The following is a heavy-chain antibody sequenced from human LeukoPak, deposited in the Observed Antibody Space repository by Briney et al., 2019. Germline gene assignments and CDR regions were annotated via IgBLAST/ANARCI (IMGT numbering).Heavy chain of an antibody. CDR1: GGSFSGYY. J-gene: IGHJ6*03. CDR2: INHSGST. V-gene: IGHV4-34*01. CDR3: VRRDYYYYYMDV. Sequence: SETLSLTCAVYGGSFSGYYWSWIRQPPGKGLEWIGEINHSGSTNYNPSLKSRVTISVDTSKNQFSLKLSSVTAADTAVYYCVRRDYYYYYMDVWGKGTTVTVSS.